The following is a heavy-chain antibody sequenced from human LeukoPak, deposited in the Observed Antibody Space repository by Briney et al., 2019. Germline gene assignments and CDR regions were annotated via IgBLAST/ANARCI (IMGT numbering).Heavy chain of an antibody. CDR2: IYSGGIT. V-gene: IGHV3-66*01. CDR1: GFTISDSY. CDR3: ARDRVTSRNYYFDD. J-gene: IGHJ4*02. Sequence: AGGSLRLSCAASGFTISDSYMSWVRQAPGKGLGWVSVIYSGGITYYADSVKGRFTVSRDDSKNTLSLQMNSLRAEDTSIYYCARDRVTSRNYYFDDWGQGTLVTVSS. D-gene: IGHD1-7*01.